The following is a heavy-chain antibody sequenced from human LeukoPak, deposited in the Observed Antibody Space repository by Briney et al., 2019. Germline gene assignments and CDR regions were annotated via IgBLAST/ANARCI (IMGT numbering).Heavy chain of an antibody. CDR3: AKSDYGDYPYYFDY. D-gene: IGHD4-17*01. Sequence: PGGSLRLSCAASGFTFSNFGMHWVRQAPGKGLEWVAFIRYDGSNKYYADSVKGRFTISRDNSKNTLYLQMNSLRAEDTAVYYCAKSDYGDYPYYFDYWGQGTLVTVSS. J-gene: IGHJ4*02. CDR1: GFTFSNFG. V-gene: IGHV3-30*02. CDR2: IRYDGSNK.